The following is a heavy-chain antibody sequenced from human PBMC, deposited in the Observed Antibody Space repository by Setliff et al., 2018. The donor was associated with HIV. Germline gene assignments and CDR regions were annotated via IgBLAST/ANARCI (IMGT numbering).Heavy chain of an antibody. CDR1: GGSVNNFY. Sequence: SETLSLTCIVSGGSVNNFYWTWIRQSPTRGLEWLGYVYSTRSSDYNPSLKGRVAMSLDTYKNQVSLTLRSVTAADTALYYCATRKETSAYQNHYYFDNWGRGTRVTVSS. V-gene: IGHV4-59*08. D-gene: IGHD3-22*01. CDR3: ATRKETSAYQNHYYFDN. CDR2: VYSTRSS. J-gene: IGHJ4*02.